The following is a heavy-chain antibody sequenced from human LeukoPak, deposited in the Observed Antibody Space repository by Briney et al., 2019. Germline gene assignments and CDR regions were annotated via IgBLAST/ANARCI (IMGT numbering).Heavy chain of an antibody. V-gene: IGHV4-39*01. CDR1: GGSISSSSYY. J-gene: IGHJ4*02. D-gene: IGHD6-13*01. CDR2: IYYSGRT. Sequence: SETLSLTSTGPGGSISSSSYYWGWIRQPPGKGLEWIGSIYYSGRTYYNPSLKSRVTISVDTSKNQFSLKLSSVPAADTAVYYCARQPRRIAAAGSGDYWGQGTLVTVSS. CDR3: ARQPRRIAAAGSGDY.